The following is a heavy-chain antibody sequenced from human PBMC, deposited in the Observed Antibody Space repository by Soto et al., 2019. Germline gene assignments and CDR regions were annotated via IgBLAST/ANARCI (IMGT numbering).Heavy chain of an antibody. CDR2: IYYSVST. V-gene: IGHV4-59*01. CDR3: ARHIVVVVAGGLSSSGMYV. D-gene: IGHD2-15*01. J-gene: IGHJ6*02. CDR1: GGSISSYY. Sequence: SETLSLTCTVSGGSISSYYWSWIRQPPGKGLEWIGYIYYSVSTNYNPSLKSRVTISVDTSKNQFSLKLSSVTAADTAVYYCARHIVVVVAGGLSSSGMYVWGQGTTVTVSS.